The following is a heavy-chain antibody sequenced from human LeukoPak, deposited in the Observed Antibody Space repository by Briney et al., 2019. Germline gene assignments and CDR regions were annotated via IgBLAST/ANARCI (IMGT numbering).Heavy chain of an antibody. V-gene: IGHV4-34*01. D-gene: IGHD3-22*01. CDR2: INHSGST. Sequence: SETLSLTCAVYGGSFSGYYWSWIRQPPGKGLEWIGEINHSGSTNYNPFLKSRVTISVDTSKNQFSLKLSSVTAADTAVYYCALALGSSGYSSDAFDIWGQGTMVTVSS. J-gene: IGHJ3*02. CDR1: GGSFSGYY. CDR3: ALALGSSGYSSDAFDI.